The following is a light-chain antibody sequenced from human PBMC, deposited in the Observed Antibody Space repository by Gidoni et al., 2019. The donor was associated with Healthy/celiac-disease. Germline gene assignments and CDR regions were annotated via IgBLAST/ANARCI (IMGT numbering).Light chain of an antibody. CDR3: NSRDNSGNHYV. CDR2: GKN. Sequence: SSELTQAPAVSVALGQTLRITCQGASLRSYYASWYQQKPGQAPVLVIYGKNNRPSGIPDRFSGSSSGNTAAVTITGAQAEDEADYYCNSRDNSGNHYVFGTGTKVTVL. V-gene: IGLV3-19*01. J-gene: IGLJ1*01. CDR1: SLRSYY.